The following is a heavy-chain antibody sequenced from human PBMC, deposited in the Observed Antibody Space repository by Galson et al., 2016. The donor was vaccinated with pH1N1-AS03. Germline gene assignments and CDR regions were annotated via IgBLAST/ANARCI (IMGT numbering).Heavy chain of an antibody. CDR1: GFTFSTYA. D-gene: IGHD6-19*01. J-gene: IGHJ4*02. Sequence: SLRLSCAVSGFTFSTYAMTWVRQAPGRGLEWDSSISSTGSNTFYADSVMGRFTISRDNSKNTLYLQMNSLRAEDTAVFYCAKYTIDWYEDYWDQGTLVTVSS. CDR3: AKYTIDWYEDY. V-gene: IGHV3-23*01. CDR2: ISSTGSNT.